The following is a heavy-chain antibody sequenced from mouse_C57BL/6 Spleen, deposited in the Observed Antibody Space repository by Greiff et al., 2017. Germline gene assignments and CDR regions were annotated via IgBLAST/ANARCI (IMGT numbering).Heavy chain of an antibody. J-gene: IGHJ2*01. CDR2: ISSGSSTI. CDR1: GFTFSDYG. D-gene: IGHD1-1*01. V-gene: IGHV5-17*01. Sequence: EVMLVESGGGLVKPGGSLKLSCAASGFTFSDYGMHWVRQAPEKGLEWVAYISSGSSTIYYADTVKGRFTISRDNAKNTLFLQMTSLRSEDTAMYYCARDHYYGSSYVFDYWGQGTTLTVSS. CDR3: ARDHYYGSSYVFDY.